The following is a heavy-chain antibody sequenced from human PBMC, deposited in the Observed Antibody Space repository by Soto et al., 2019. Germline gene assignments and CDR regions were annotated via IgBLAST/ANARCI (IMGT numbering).Heavy chain of an antibody. J-gene: IGHJ4*02. Sequence: EVQLLESGGGLVQPGGSLRLSCAASGFTFSSYAMSWVRQAPGKGLEWVSAISGSGGSTYYADSVKGRFTISRDNSKNTLYLQMNSLRAEDTAVYYCAKGPSIVVVPAAIKSPYWGQGTLVTVSS. CDR2: ISGSGGST. CDR1: GFTFSSYA. V-gene: IGHV3-23*01. CDR3: AKGPSIVVVPAAIKSPY. D-gene: IGHD2-2*01.